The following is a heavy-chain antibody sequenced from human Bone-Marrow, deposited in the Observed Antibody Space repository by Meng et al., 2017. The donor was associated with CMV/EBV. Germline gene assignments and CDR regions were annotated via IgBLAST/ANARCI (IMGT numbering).Heavy chain of an antibody. CDR3: AKDGKPTKEGFDY. Sequence: GGSLRLSCAASGFTFSDYYLSWIRQAPGKGLEWVSYISSSGSTIYYADSVKGRFTISRDNAKNSLYLQMNSLRSEDTAVYYCAKDGKPTKEGFDYWGQGTLVTVSS. J-gene: IGHJ4*02. D-gene: IGHD1-26*01. V-gene: IGHV3-11*04. CDR2: ISSSGSTI. CDR1: GFTFSDYY.